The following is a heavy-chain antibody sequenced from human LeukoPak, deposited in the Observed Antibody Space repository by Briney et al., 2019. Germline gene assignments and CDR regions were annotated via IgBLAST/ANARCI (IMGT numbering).Heavy chain of an antibody. D-gene: IGHD2-15*01. CDR2: VYYSGST. CDR3: ARIHRYCSGGACYVLDN. J-gene: IGHJ4*02. V-gene: IGHV4-61*08. CDR1: GGSISSGDYY. Sequence: SETLSLTCTVSGGSISSGDYYWSWIRQPPGRGLEWIGYVYYSGSTNYNPSFKSRITISVDTSRNQFSLQLSSVTAADTAVYYCARIHRYCSGGACYVLDNWGQGTLVAVSS.